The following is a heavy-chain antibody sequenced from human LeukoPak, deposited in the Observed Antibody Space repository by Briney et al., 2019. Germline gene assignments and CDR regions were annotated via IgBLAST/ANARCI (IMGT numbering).Heavy chain of an antibody. CDR1: GGTFSSYA. D-gene: IGHD2-21*02. CDR3: ASSGRTAIGAFDI. V-gene: IGHV1-69*05. J-gene: IGHJ3*02. CDR2: IIPIFGTA. Sequence: SVKVSCKASGGTFSSYAISWVRQAPGQGLEWMGGIIPIFGTANYAQKFQGRVTITTDESTSTAYMELSSLRSEDAAVYYCASSGRTAIGAFDIWGQGTMVTVSS.